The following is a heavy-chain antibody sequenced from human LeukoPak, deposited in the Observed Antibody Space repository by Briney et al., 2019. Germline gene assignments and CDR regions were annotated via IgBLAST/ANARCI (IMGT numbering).Heavy chain of an antibody. D-gene: IGHD2-2*01. J-gene: IGHJ6*02. Sequence: TGRSLRLSCAASGFTFSSYAMSWVRQAPGKGLEWVSAISGSGGSAYYADSVKGRFTISRDNSKNTLYLQMNSLRAEDTAVYYCATTTRYCSSTSCYDYYFYYYGMDVWGQGTTVTVSS. CDR1: GFTFSSYA. CDR3: ATTTRYCSSTSCYDYYFYYYGMDV. V-gene: IGHV3-23*01. CDR2: ISGSGGSA.